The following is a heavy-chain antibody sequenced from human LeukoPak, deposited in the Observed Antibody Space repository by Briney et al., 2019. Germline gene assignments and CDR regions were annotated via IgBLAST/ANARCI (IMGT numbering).Heavy chain of an antibody. D-gene: IGHD2-2*02. CDR1: GGTFSSYA. V-gene: IGHV1-69*13. CDR3: ARDYTYCSSTSCYTGFDY. CDR2: IIPIFGTA. J-gene: IGHJ4*02. Sequence: ASVKVSCKASGGTFSSYAISWVRQAPGQGLEWMGGIIPIFGTANYAQKFQGRVTITADESTSTAYMELSSLRSEDTAVYYCARDYTYCSSTSCYTGFDYWGQGTLVTVSS.